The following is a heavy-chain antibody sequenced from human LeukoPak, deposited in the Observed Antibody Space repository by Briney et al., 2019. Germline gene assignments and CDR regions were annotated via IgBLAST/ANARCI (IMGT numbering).Heavy chain of an antibody. V-gene: IGHV3-48*01. J-gene: IGHJ4*02. CDR1: GFTFSSYS. CDR3: ASSGSALVVTTNFDY. Sequence: GGSLRLSCAASGFTFSSYSMNWVRQAPGKGLEWVSYISGSSSTIYYADSVKGRFTISRDNAKNSLYPQMNSLRAEDTAVYYCASSGSALVVTTNFDYWGQGTLVTVSS. CDR2: ISGSSSTI. D-gene: IGHD2-21*02.